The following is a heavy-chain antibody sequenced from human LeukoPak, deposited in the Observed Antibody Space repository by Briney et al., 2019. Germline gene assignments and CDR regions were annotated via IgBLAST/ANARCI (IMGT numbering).Heavy chain of an antibody. D-gene: IGHD3-3*01. CDR2: ISGSGGST. V-gene: IGHV3-23*01. CDR3: AKDLVPYDFWSGFDY. J-gene: IGHJ4*02. Sequence: GGSLRLSCADSGFTFSSYAMSWVRQAPGKGLESLSAISGSGGSTYYADSVKGRFTISRDNSKNTLYLQMNSLRAEDTAVYYCAKDLVPYDFWSGFDYWGQGTLVTVSS. CDR1: GFTFSSYA.